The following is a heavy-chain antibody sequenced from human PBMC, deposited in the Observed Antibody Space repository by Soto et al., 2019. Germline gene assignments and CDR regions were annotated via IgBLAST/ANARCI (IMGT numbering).Heavy chain of an antibody. CDR3: ARSGYSFAWGY. Sequence: EVQRVESGGGLIPPGGSLRLSCAASGFLVNSAYMTWVRQAPGKGLEWLSMINSDGSTLYAESVKGRFTISRDNSKNRLDLQMNSLRAEDTAMYYCARSGYSFAWGYWGQGTLVIVTS. V-gene: IGHV3-53*01. CDR2: INSDGST. CDR1: GFLVNSAY. D-gene: IGHD5-18*01. J-gene: IGHJ4*02.